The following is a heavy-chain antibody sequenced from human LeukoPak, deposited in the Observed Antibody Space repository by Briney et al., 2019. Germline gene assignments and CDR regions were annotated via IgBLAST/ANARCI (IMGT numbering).Heavy chain of an antibody. Sequence: SETLSLTCAVYGGSFSGYYWSWIRQPPGKGLEWIGEINHSGSTNYNPSLKSRVTISVDTSKNQFSLKLSSVTAADTAVYYCARVIVVVVAASNWFDPWGQGTLVTVSS. CDR1: GGSFSGYY. D-gene: IGHD2-15*01. J-gene: IGHJ5*02. CDR2: INHSGST. V-gene: IGHV4-34*01. CDR3: ARVIVVVVAASNWFDP.